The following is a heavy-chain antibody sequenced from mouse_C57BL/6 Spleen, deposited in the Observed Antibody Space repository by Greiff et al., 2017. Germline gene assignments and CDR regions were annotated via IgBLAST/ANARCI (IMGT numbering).Heavy chain of an antibody. Sequence: VQLQQSGAELAKPGASVKLSCKASGYTFNSYWMHWVKQRPGQGLEWIGYINPSSGYTKYNQKFKDKATLTADKSSSTAYMQLSSLTYEDSSFYFCARNWYGNYLFDYWGQGTTLTVSS. J-gene: IGHJ2*01. D-gene: IGHD2-10*02. CDR1: GYTFNSYW. CDR2: INPSSGYT. CDR3: ARNWYGNYLFDY. V-gene: IGHV1-7*01.